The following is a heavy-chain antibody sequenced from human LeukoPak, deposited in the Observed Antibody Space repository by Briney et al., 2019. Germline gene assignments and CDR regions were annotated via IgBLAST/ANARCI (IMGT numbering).Heavy chain of an antibody. V-gene: IGHV3-23*01. CDR3: AKDYSSIPRLYYFDY. CDR1: GFTFSSYD. D-gene: IGHD6-13*01. J-gene: IGHJ4*02. Sequence: GGSLRLSCAASGFTFSSYDMSWLRQAPGKGLEWVSAISGSGGSTYYADSVKGRFTISRDNSKNTLYLQMISLRAEDTAVYYCAKDYSSIPRLYYFDYWGQGTLVTVSS. CDR2: ISGSGGST.